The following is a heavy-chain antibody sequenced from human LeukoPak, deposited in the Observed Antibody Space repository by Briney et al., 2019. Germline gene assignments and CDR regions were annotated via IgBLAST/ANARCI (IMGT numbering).Heavy chain of an antibody. CDR3: ARDLTGFTTNHLYYFDY. D-gene: IGHD1-1*01. CDR1: GFTFSSYS. CDR2: ISSSSSYI. J-gene: IGHJ4*02. V-gene: IGHV3-21*01. Sequence: PGGSLRLSCAASGFTFSSYSMNWVRQAPGKGLEWVSSISSSSSYIYYADSVKGRFTISRDNAKNSLYLQMNSLRAEDTAVYYCARDLTGFTTNHLYYFDYWGQGTLVTVSS.